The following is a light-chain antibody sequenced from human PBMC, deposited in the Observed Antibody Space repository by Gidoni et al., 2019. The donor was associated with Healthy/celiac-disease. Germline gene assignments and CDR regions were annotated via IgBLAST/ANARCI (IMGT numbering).Light chain of an antibody. CDR3: QQYNNWPLT. CDR1: QSVSSN. V-gene: IGKV3-15*01. Sequence: IVMTQSPATLPVSPGERATLSCRASQSVSSNLAWYQQKPGQAPRLLIYGASTRATGIPARFSGSGSGTEFTLTISSLQSEDFAVYYCQQYNNWPLTVGGGTKVEIK. CDR2: GAS. J-gene: IGKJ4*01.